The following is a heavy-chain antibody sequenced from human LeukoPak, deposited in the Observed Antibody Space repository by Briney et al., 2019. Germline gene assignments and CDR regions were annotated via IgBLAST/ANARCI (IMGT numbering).Heavy chain of an antibody. J-gene: IGHJ4*02. CDR2: IYPSDSDT. CDR3: ARRGSAWSFDY. Sequence: GESLKISCKGSGYSFTSYWIGWVRQMPGKGLEWMAIIYPSDSDTKYSPSFQGQVTISADKSITTAYLQWSSLKASDTAMYYCARRGSAWSFDYWGQGTLLTVSS. CDR1: GYSFTSYW. V-gene: IGHV5-51*01. D-gene: IGHD6-19*01.